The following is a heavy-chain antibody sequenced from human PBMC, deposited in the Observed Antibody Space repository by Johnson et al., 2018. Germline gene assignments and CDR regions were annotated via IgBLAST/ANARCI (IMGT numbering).Heavy chain of an antibody. CDR2: ISWNSDSI. CDR1: GFTFDDYA. CDR3: AKDKVGYYYDSSRRNSFDI. D-gene: IGHD3-22*01. V-gene: IGHV3-9*01. Sequence: VQLVESGGGLVQPGGSLRLSCAASGFTFDDYAMHWVRQTPGKGLEWVSGISWNSDSIGYADSVKGRFTISRDNAMNSLYLQMNRLRGEEPALYYCAKDKVGYYYDSSRRNSFDIWGQGTMVTVSS. J-gene: IGHJ3*02.